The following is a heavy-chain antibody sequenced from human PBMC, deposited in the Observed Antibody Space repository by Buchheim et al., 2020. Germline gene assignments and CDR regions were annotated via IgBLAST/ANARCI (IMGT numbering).Heavy chain of an antibody. CDR3: ARLYYHDSSGYYYYYYYGMDV. J-gene: IGHJ6*02. V-gene: IGHV1-8*01. Sequence: QVQLVQSGAEVKKPGASVKVSCKASGYTFTSYDINWVRQATGQGLEWMGWMNPNSGNTGYAQKFQGRVTMTRNTSISTAYMELSSLRSEDTAVYYCARLYYHDSSGYYYYYYYGMDVWGQGTT. D-gene: IGHD3-22*01. CDR1: GYTFTSYD. CDR2: MNPNSGNT.